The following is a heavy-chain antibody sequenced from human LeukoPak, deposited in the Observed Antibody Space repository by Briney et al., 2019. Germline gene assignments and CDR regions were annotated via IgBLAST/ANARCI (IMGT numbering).Heavy chain of an antibody. CDR3: ARVRGYDSSGYYDY. Sequence: GGSLRLSCAASGFTFSSYSMNWVRQAPGKGLEWVSSISSSSSYIYYADSVKGRFTISRGNAKNSLYLQMNSLRAEDTAVYYCARVRGYDSSGYYDYWGQGTLVTVSS. V-gene: IGHV3-21*01. CDR2: ISSSSSYI. CDR1: GFTFSSYS. J-gene: IGHJ4*02. D-gene: IGHD3-22*01.